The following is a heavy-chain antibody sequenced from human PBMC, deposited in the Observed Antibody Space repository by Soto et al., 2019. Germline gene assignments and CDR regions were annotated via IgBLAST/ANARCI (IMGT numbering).Heavy chain of an antibody. CDR2: IIPIFGTA. Sequence: QVQLVQSGAEVKKPGSSVKFSCKASGGTFSSYAISWVRQAPGQGLEWMGGIIPIFGTANYAQKFQGRVTITADESTSTAYMELSSLRSEDTAVYYCARGDSSGYMLADAFDIWGQGTMVTVSS. V-gene: IGHV1-69*01. CDR3: ARGDSSGYMLADAFDI. D-gene: IGHD3-22*01. CDR1: GGTFSSYA. J-gene: IGHJ3*02.